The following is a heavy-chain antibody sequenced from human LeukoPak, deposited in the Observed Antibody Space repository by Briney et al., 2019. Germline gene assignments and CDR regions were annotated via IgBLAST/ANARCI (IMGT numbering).Heavy chain of an antibody. CDR2: IIPILGIA. J-gene: IGHJ6*03. CDR3: ARVRGYCSGGRCSSYYYYMDV. Sequence: ASVKVSFKASGGTFSSYAISWVRQASGRGLEWVGRIIPILGIANDPQKFQGRVTITADESTSTAYMEMSRLRSEDPAVYYCARVRGYCSGGRCSSYYYYMDVWGKGPTVTVSS. V-gene: IGHV1-69*04. D-gene: IGHD2-15*01. CDR1: GGTFSSYA.